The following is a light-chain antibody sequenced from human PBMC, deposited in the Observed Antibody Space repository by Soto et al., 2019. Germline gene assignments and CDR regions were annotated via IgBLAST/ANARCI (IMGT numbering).Light chain of an antibody. V-gene: IGLV2-14*01. J-gene: IGLJ1*01. Sequence: QSGLTQPASVSGSPGQSITSSCTGTSSDFGGYNYVSWYQHHPGKAPKLIIYEVSNRPSGVSNRFSGSKSGNTASLTISGLQAEDEADYYCSSYTGRSTRVFGTGTKVTVL. CDR2: EVS. CDR1: SSDFGGYNY. CDR3: SSYTGRSTRV.